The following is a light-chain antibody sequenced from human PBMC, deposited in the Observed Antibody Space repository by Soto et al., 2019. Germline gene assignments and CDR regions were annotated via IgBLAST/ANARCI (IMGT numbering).Light chain of an antibody. CDR3: SSYTSSSXLE. Sequence: QSVLTQPASVSGSPGQSITISCTGTSSDVGGYNYVSWYQQHPGKAPKLMIYDVSNRPSGVSNRFSGSKSGNTASLTISGLQAEDEADYYCSSYTSSSXLEFGGGTKVTVL. J-gene: IGLJ2*01. V-gene: IGLV2-14*01. CDR1: SSDVGGYNY. CDR2: DVS.